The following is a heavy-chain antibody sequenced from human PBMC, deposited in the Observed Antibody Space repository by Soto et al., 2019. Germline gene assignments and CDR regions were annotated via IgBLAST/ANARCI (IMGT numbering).Heavy chain of an antibody. J-gene: IGHJ3*02. V-gene: IGHV4-59*01. CDR3: ARASDFWSGYYEFYAFDI. D-gene: IGHD3-3*01. Sequence: SETLSLTCTVSGGSISSYYCSWIRQPPGKGLEWIGYIYYSGSTNYNPSLKSRVTISVDTSKNQFSLKLSSVTAADTAVYYCARASDFWSGYYEFYAFDIWGQETMVTVSS. CDR2: IYYSGST. CDR1: GGSISSYY.